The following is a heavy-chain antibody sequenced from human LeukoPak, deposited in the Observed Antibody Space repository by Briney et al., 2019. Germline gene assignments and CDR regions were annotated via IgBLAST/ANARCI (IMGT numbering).Heavy chain of an antibody. CDR1: GYTFTSYY. V-gene: IGHV1-46*01. CDR3: ARDPSGVTGTTMYYFDY. D-gene: IGHD1-20*01. J-gene: IGHJ4*02. CDR2: LNPSGGST. Sequence: ASVKVSCKASGYTFTSYYMHWVRQAPGQGLEWMGILNPSGGSTSYAQKFQGRVTMTRDMSTSTVYMELSSLRSEDTAVYYCARDPSGVTGTTMYYFDYWGQGTLVTVSS.